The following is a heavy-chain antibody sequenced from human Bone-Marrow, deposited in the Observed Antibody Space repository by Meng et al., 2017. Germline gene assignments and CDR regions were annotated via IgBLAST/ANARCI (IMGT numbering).Heavy chain of an antibody. V-gene: IGHV3-30*04. D-gene: IGHD5-12*01. CDR2: ISYDGSNK. CDR3: ARDMRIVATGAFDY. Sequence: GESLKISCAASGFTFSSYAMHWVRQAPGKGLEWVAVISYDGSNKYYADSVKGRFTISRDNSKNTLYLQMNSLRAEDTAVYYCARDMRIVATGAFDYWGRGTLVTVSS. CDR1: GFTFSSYA. J-gene: IGHJ4*02.